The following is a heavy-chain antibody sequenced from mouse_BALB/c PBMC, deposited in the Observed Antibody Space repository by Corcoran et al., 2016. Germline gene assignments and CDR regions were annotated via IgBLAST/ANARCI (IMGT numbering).Heavy chain of an antibody. J-gene: IGHJ2*01. CDR2: INPYNGGT. Sequence: EVQLQQSGPELVKPGASMKISCKASGYSFTGYPMTWVKQSNGNNLEWIGLINPYNGGTSYNQKFKGKATLTVDKSYSTAYMELLSLTSEDSAVYYCARGDYYGSSPYFDYWGQGTTLTVSS. CDR3: ARGDYYGSSPYFDY. D-gene: IGHD1-1*01. V-gene: IGHV1-26*01. CDR1: GYSFTGYP.